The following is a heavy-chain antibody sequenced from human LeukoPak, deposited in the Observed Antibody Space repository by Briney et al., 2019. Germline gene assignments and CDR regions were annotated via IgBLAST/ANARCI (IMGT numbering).Heavy chain of an antibody. Sequence: PSETLSLTCAVYGGSFSGYYWSWIRQPPGKGLEWVGEINHSGSTNYNPSLKSRVTISVDTSKNQFSLKLSSVTAADTAVYYCARSARARLLDYWGQGTLVTVSS. J-gene: IGHJ4*02. CDR2: INHSGST. CDR3: ARSARARLLDY. D-gene: IGHD2/OR15-2a*01. CDR1: GGSFSGYY. V-gene: IGHV4-34*01.